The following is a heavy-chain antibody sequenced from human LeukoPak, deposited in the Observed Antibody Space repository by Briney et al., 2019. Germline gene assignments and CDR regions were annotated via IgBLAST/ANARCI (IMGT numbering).Heavy chain of an antibody. V-gene: IGHV3-48*01. CDR3: AKVSRGSGFTTPLDY. CDR2: ISSSSSTI. D-gene: IGHD3-22*01. CDR1: GFTFSSYS. Sequence: GGSLRLSCAASGFTFSSYSMNWVRQAPGKGLEWVSYISSSSSTIYYADSVKGRFTFSRDKSKNTLSLQMNSLRAEDTAVYFCAKVSRGSGFTTPLDYWGQGTLVTVSS. J-gene: IGHJ4*02.